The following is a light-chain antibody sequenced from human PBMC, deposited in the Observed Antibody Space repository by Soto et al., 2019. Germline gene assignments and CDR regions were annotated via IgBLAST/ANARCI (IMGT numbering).Light chain of an antibody. Sequence: DIQLTQSPSFLSSSVGDRVTITCRAIQGIRSHLAWYQQKPGKATKLLIYGASTLQSAVPSRFSGSGSGTEFTLTISSLQPEDFATYYCQQFHSYPLTFGGGTKVEIK. CDR1: QGIRSH. CDR3: QQFHSYPLT. J-gene: IGKJ4*01. V-gene: IGKV1-9*01. CDR2: GAS.